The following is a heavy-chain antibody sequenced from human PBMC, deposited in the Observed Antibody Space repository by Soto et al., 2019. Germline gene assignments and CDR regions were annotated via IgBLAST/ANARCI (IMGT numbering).Heavy chain of an antibody. Sequence: EVQLVESGGGLVQPGGSLRLSCAASGFTFSSYEMNWVRQAPGKGLEWVSYISSSGSTMYYADSVKGRFTISRDNAKNSLYLQMNSLRAEDTAVCYCARVTIAASGLDHWGQGTLVTVSS. D-gene: IGHD6-13*01. CDR1: GFTFSSYE. J-gene: IGHJ4*02. CDR2: ISSSGSTM. V-gene: IGHV3-48*03. CDR3: ARVTIAASGLDH.